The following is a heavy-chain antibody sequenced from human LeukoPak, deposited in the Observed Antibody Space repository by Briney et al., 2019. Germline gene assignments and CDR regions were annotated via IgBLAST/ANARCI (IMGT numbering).Heavy chain of an antibody. D-gene: IGHD3-10*01. CDR2: MHYSGST. CDR3: ARGGFRGVIVYFDC. Sequence: PSETLSLTRTVSGGSISSNSYYWGWIRQPPGKGLEWIGSMHYSGSTYYNPSLKSRVTISVDTSKNQFSLKLSSVTAADTAVYYCARGGFRGVIVYFDCWGQGTLVTVSS. CDR1: GGSISSNSYY. J-gene: IGHJ4*02. V-gene: IGHV4-39*01.